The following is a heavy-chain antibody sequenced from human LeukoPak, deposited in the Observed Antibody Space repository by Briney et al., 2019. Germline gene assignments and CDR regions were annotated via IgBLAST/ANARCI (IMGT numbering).Heavy chain of an antibody. J-gene: IGHJ4*02. Sequence: SETLPLTCAVYGGSFSGYYWSWIRQPPGKGLEWIGEINHSGSTNHNPSLKSRVTISVDTSKNQFSLKLSSVTAADTAVYYCARRKRYFDWLPFDYWGQGTLVTVSS. V-gene: IGHV4-34*01. CDR3: ARRKRYFDWLPFDY. CDR1: GGSFSGYY. D-gene: IGHD3-9*01. CDR2: INHSGST.